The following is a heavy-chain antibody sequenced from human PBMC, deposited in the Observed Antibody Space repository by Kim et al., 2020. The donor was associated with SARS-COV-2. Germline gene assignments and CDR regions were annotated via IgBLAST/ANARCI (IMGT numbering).Heavy chain of an antibody. V-gene: IGHV5-51*01. Sequence: GESLKISCKGSGYSFTSYWIGWVRQMPGKGLEWMGIIYPGDSDTRYSPSFQGQVTISADKSISTAYLQWSSLKASDTAMYYCARAGYCSSTSCYLGLMGAFDIWGQGTMVTVSS. CDR1: GYSFTSYW. CDR3: ARAGYCSSTSCYLGLMGAFDI. CDR2: IYPGDSDT. J-gene: IGHJ3*02. D-gene: IGHD2-2*01.